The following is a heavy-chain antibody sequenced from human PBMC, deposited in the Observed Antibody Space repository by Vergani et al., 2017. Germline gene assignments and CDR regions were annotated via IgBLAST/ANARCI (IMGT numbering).Heavy chain of an antibody. CDR1: GASINNDFYY. CDR2: IYVSGIT. Sequence: QVQLQESGPGLVKPSQTLSLTCTVSGASINNDFYYWHWIRQPAGKGLEWIGRIYVSGITDYNSSLQSRVSMSVDTSKNQFSLTLTSVTAADTAVYYCARDNKQLRPRAFDLCVQETMVTVSS. V-gene: IGHV4-61*02. D-gene: IGHD4-23*01. CDR3: ARDNKQLRPRAFDL. J-gene: IGHJ3*01.